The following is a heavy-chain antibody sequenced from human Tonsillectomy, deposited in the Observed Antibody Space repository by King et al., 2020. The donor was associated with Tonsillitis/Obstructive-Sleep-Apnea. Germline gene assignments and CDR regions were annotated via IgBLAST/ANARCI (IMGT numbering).Heavy chain of an antibody. CDR1: GFSLSNARMG. Sequence: QVTLKESGPVLVKPTETLTLTCTVSGFSLSNARMGVSWIRQPPGKALEWLAHIFSNDEKSYSTSRKSRLTISTDTSKSQVVLNMTNMDPVDTATYYCARMGYDFWSGYYTGNYFDYWGQGTLVTVSS. V-gene: IGHV2-26*01. CDR2: IFSNDEK. CDR3: ARMGYDFWSGYYTGNYFDY. J-gene: IGHJ4*02. D-gene: IGHD3-3*01.